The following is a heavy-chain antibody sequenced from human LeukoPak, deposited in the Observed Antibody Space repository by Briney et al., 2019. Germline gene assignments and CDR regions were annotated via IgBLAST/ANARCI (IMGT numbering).Heavy chain of an antibody. CDR1: EFTFDDYA. CDR2: ISWKSGSI. CDR3: AKVLHVRADSRTYFDL. V-gene: IGHV3-9*01. Sequence: GGSLRLSCAASEFTFDDYAMHGFRQAPGKGLEWVSGISWKSGSIGYADSVKGRFTISRDNAKNSLYLQMNSLRAEDTALYYCAKVLHVRADSRTYFDLWGRGTLVTVSS. J-gene: IGHJ2*01.